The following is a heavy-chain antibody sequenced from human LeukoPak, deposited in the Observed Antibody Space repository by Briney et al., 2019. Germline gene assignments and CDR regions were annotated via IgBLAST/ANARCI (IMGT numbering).Heavy chain of an antibody. Sequence: SETLSLTCTVSGGSISSYYWTWIRQPPGKGLEWIGYIYYSGITNYNPSLKSRATISVDTSKNEFSLRLSSVTAADTAVYYCARQSSGWYPFDYWGQGTPVTVSP. CDR3: ARQSSGWYPFDY. D-gene: IGHD6-19*01. CDR1: GGSISSYY. CDR2: IYYSGIT. V-gene: IGHV4-59*08. J-gene: IGHJ4*02.